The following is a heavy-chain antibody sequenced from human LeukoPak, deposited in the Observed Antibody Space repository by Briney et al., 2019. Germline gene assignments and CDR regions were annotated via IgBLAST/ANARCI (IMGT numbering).Heavy chain of an antibody. CDR3: AKGQLRYFDWSFDY. V-gene: IGHV3-9*01. J-gene: IGHJ4*02. CDR1: GFTFDDYA. D-gene: IGHD3-9*01. Sequence: PGGSLRLSCAASGFTFDDYAMHWVRQAPGKGLEWVSGISWNTNTIVYADSVKGRFTISRDNAKNSLYLQMSSLRAEDTAVYYCAKGQLRYFDWSFDYWGQGTLVTVSS. CDR2: ISWNTNTI.